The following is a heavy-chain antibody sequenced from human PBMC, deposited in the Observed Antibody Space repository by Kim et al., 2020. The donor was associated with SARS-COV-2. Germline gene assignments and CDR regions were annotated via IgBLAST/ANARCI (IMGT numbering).Heavy chain of an antibody. CDR2: IYYSGST. CDR1: GGSISSSSYY. D-gene: IGHD3-16*02. J-gene: IGHJ2*01. V-gene: IGHV4-39*01. Sequence: SETLSLTCTVSGGSISSSSYYWGWIRQPPGKGLEWIGSIYYSGSTYYNPSLKSRVTISVDTSKNQFSLKLSSVTAADTAVYYCASLGVMITFGGVISKPLGYFDLWGRGTLVTVSS. CDR3: ASLGVMITFGGVISKPLGYFDL.